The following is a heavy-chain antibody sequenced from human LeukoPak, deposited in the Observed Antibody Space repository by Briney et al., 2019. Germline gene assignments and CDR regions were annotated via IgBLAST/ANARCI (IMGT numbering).Heavy chain of an antibody. V-gene: IGHV4-34*01. D-gene: IGHD2-21*01. CDR1: GGSFSGYF. Sequence: PSETLSLTCAVYGGSFSGYFWSWIRQPAGKGLEWIGEINHSGSTNYNPSLKSRVTISVDTSKNQFSLTLSSVTAADTAVYYCARGFPSVDYWGQGTLVTVSS. CDR3: ARGFPSVDY. J-gene: IGHJ4*02. CDR2: INHSGST.